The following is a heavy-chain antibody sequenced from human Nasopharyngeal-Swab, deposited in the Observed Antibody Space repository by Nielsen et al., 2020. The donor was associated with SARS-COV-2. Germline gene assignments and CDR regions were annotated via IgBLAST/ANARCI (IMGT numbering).Heavy chain of an antibody. CDR2: IDAGGGNT. D-gene: IGHD3-3*01. CDR3: AKVYDFWSGYPTSTYWYFDL. CDR1: GFTFSTYA. V-gene: IGHV3-23*01. J-gene: IGHJ2*01. Sequence: GESLKISCAASGFTFSTYAMTWVRQAPGKGLEWVSTIDAGGGNTWYADSVKGRFTISRDNSKSTLYLQMNSLRAEDTAVYYCAKVYDFWSGYPTSTYWYFDLWGRGTLVTVSS.